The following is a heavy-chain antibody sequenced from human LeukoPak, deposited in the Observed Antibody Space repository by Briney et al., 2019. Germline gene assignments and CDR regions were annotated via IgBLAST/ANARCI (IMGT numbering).Heavy chain of an antibody. V-gene: IGHV1-8*01. Sequence: ASVKVSCKASGYTFTSDDINWVRQATGQGLEWVGYMNPNSGNTGYAQKFQGRVTMTMDPSISTAYMELSSLRSEDTAVYYCAREVGDYDFDYWGQGTLVTVSS. CDR1: GYTFTSDD. D-gene: IGHD2-21*02. J-gene: IGHJ4*02. CDR2: MNPNSGNT. CDR3: AREVGDYDFDY.